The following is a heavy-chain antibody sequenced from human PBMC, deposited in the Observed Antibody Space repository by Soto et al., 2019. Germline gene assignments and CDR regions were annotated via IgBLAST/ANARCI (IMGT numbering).Heavy chain of an antibody. CDR1: GFGFSNYE. D-gene: IGHD2-2*02. Sequence: EVQLVESGGGLVQPGGSLRLSCAASGFGFSNYEMNWVRQAPGKGLEWVSYITSSGGATMYADSVKGRFTISRDNAKDSLYLQMNSLRVEDTALYYCARGDCKTSCYICFWGQGALVTVSS. J-gene: IGHJ4*02. CDR3: ARGDCKTSCYICF. CDR2: ITSSGGAT. V-gene: IGHV3-48*03.